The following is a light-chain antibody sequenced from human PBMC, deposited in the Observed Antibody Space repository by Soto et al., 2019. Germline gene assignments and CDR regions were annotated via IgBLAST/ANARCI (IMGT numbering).Light chain of an antibody. CDR1: QSISTE. V-gene: IGKV3-15*01. CDR3: QHGHNWPLT. CDR2: SAS. J-gene: IGKJ2*01. Sequence: EIVMTQSPATLSVSPGERATLSCRASQSISTELAWYQQKPGQPPRLLIYSASTRATGVPARYTGSGSGSEFTFTISGLQSEDFAVYYCQHGHNWPLTFGQGTRLEI.